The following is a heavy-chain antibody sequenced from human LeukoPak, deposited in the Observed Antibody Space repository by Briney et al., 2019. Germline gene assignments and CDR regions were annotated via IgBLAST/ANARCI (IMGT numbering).Heavy chain of an antibody. V-gene: IGHV4-59*01. CDR3: ARGPAKYYDFWSGPYYYYYMDV. CDR2: IYYSGST. J-gene: IGHJ6*03. D-gene: IGHD3-3*01. Sequence: SETLSLTCTVSGGSISSYYWSWIRQPPGMGLERIGYIYYSGSTNYNPSLKSRVTISVDTSKNQFSLKLSSVTAADTAVYYCARGPAKYYDFWSGPYYYYYMDVWGKGTTVTVSS. CDR1: GGSISSYY.